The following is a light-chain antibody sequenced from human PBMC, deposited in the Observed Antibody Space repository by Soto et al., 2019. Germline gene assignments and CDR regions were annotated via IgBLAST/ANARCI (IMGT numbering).Light chain of an antibody. Sequence: IQLTQSPSSLSASVGDRVTITCRASQGISSYLAWYQQKPGKAPKLLIYAASTLQSGVPSRFSGSGSGTHFTLTISSLQPEDSATYYCIQDFISPLTVGQGTKVDIK. CDR3: IQDFISPLT. CDR2: AAS. CDR1: QGISSY. J-gene: IGKJ1*01. V-gene: IGKV1-9*01.